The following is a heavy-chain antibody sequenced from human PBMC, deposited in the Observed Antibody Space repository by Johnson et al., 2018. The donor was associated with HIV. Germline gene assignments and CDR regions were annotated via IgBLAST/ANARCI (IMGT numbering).Heavy chain of an antibody. CDR3: ASSSLAWGVDVFDI. D-gene: IGHD3-10*01. J-gene: IGHJ3*02. Sequence: QVQLVESGGALVQPGRSLRPSCAAPGFTFGSNGINWVRQAPGKGLEWVAVISYDGINIYYADSVKGRLRISRDNSKKTLYLQMNSLRAEDTAVYYYASSSLAWGVDVFDIWGQGTKVTVSS. CDR2: ISYDGINI. CDR1: GFTFGSNG. V-gene: IGHV3-30*03.